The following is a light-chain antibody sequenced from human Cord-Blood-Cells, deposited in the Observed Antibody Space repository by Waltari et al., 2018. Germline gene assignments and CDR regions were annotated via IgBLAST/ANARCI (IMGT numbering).Light chain of an antibody. CDR3: QQRSNWPPLYR. V-gene: IGKV3-11*01. CDR1: PSVSSY. CDR2: DAS. Sequence: IVFTTSPAPLSLSPGERATLPLRASPSVSSYLAWYQQKPGQAPRLLIYDASNRATGIPARFSGSGSGTDFTLTISSLEPEDFAVYYCQQRSNWPPLYRFGQGTKLEIK. J-gene: IGKJ2*03.